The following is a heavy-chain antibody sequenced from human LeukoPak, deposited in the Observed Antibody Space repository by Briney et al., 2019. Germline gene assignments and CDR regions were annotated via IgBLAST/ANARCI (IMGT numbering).Heavy chain of an antibody. CDR3: ARGQKYSYGYTVTELGSGYFDY. V-gene: IGHV4-61*05. D-gene: IGHD5-18*01. CDR1: GDSVSSTSYY. Sequence: SETLSLTCTVSGDSVSSTSYYWGWIRQPPGKGLEWIGYIYYSGRTRYNPSLKSPVTISVDTSKNQFSLRLNSVTAADTAVYFCARGQKYSYGYTVTELGSGYFDYWGQGTLVTVSS. J-gene: IGHJ4*02. CDR2: IYYSGRT.